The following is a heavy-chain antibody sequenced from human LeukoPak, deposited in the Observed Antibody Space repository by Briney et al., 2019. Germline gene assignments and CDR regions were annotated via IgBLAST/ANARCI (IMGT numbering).Heavy chain of an antibody. Sequence: GASVKVSCKASGYTFTDSYIHWVRQAPGQGLEWMGWINPNSGGTNYAQNFQGRVTMTRVTPISTAYMELSRLRSDDTAVYYCARDVSSYSGSPADWFDPWGQGTLVTVSS. D-gene: IGHD5-12*01. CDR2: INPNSGGT. CDR3: ARDVSSYSGSPADWFDP. V-gene: IGHV1-2*02. J-gene: IGHJ5*02. CDR1: GYTFTDSY.